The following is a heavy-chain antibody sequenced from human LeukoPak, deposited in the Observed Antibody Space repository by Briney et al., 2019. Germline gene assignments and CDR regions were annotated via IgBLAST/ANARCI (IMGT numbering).Heavy chain of an antibody. CDR3: ARDRQGWFDP. V-gene: IGHV4-31*03. CDR2: IYYSGST. Sequence: SETLSLTCTVSGGSISSGGYYWSWIRQHPGKGLEWLGYIYYSGSTYYNPSLKSRVTISVDTSKNQFSLKLSSVTAADTAVYYCARDRQGWFDPWGQGTLVTVSS. J-gene: IGHJ5*02. CDR1: GGSISSGGYY.